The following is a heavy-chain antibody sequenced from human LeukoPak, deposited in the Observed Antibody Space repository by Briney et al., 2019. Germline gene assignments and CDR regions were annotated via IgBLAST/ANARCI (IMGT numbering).Heavy chain of an antibody. D-gene: IGHD6-13*01. J-gene: IGHJ6*03. Sequence: GESLRLSCAASGFTFSNYWMHWVRQAPGKGLVWVSRINSDGSRTSYADSVKGRFTISRDNAKNTLYMHVNSLRVEDTAVFYCARGGDIAAAGRTGADYMDVWGKGTTVTISS. CDR1: GFTFSNYW. CDR2: INSDGSRT. V-gene: IGHV3-74*01. CDR3: ARGGDIAAAGRTGADYMDV.